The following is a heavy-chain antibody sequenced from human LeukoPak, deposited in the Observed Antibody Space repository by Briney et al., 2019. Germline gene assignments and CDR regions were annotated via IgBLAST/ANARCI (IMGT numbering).Heavy chain of an antibody. CDR2: ISGSGGST. D-gene: IGHD4-17*01. CDR3: ANTYADAFDI. J-gene: IGHJ3*02. V-gene: IGHV3-23*01. CDR1: GFTFSSYG. Sequence: GGTLRLSSAASGFTFSSYGMSWVRQAPGKGLEWVSAISGSGGSTYYADSVKGRFTISRDNSKNTLYLQMNSLRTEDTALYYCANTYADAFDIWGQGTMVTVSS.